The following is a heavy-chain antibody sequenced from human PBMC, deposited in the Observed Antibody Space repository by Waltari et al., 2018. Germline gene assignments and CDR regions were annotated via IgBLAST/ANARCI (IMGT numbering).Heavy chain of an antibody. CDR2: MYYWGVT. J-gene: IGHJ4*02. CDR3: VRHARTTSGGKHFDH. Sequence: QLQLQESGPGLVKASETLSLTCTVSGDSISSSSYYWGWVRQPPGKGLEWIGNMYYWGVTYYNPSLKSRVTISGDTSKSQFSLKLSSVTAADTSMYYCVRHARTTSGGKHFDHWGQGMLVTVSP. V-gene: IGHV4-39*01. D-gene: IGHD2-15*01. CDR1: GDSISSSSYY.